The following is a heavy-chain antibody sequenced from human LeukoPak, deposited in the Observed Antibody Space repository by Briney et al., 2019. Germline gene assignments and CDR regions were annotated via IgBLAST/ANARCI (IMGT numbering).Heavy chain of an antibody. D-gene: IGHD6-13*01. CDR1: GFTFSNYA. J-gene: IGHJ4*02. V-gene: IGHV3-23*01. CDR3: ANPGIAAAGLYFDY. Sequence: GGSLRLSCAASGFTFSNYAMSWVRQAPGKGLEWVSGISGSGGSTYYADSVKGRLTISRDNSKNTLYLQMNSLRAEDTAVYYCANPGIAAAGLYFDYWGQGTLVTVSS. CDR2: ISGSGGST.